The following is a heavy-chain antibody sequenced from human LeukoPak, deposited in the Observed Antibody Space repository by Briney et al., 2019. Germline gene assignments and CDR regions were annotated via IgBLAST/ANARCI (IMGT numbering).Heavy chain of an antibody. V-gene: IGHV4-39*01. CDR2: IYYTGNT. CDR1: GDSISTSYSY. J-gene: IGHJ4*02. Sequence: SETLSLTCTVSGDSISTSYSYWGWIRRPPGRGLEWVGSIYYTGNTYSNSSLKSRVSMFVDTSKNQFSLILTSVTAADTAVYYCAPQTGVGLFILPGGQGTLVTVSS. CDR3: APQTGVGLFILP. D-gene: IGHD3-3*01.